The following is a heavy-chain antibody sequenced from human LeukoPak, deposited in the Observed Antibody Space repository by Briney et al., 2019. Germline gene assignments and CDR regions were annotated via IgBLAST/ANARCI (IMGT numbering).Heavy chain of an antibody. CDR3: ARGLNAYDSSDYRGY. CDR2: ISISSTYI. CDR1: GFTFSIYS. Sequence: GGSLRLSCAASGFTFSIYSINWVRQAPGKGLEWVSSISISSTYIFYADSVKGRFTISRDDAKNSVYLQMNSLRADDTAVYYCARGLNAYDSSDYRGYWGQGTLVTVSS. D-gene: IGHD3-22*01. J-gene: IGHJ4*02. V-gene: IGHV3-21*01.